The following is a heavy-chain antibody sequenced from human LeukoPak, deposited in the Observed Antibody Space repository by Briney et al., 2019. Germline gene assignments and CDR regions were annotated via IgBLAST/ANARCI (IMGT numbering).Heavy chain of an antibody. Sequence: SETLSLTCTVSGGSISSYYWSWIRQPPGKGLEWIGYIYYSGSTNYNPSLKSRVTISVDTSKSQFFLKLSSVTAADTAVYYCARNSQGSAYPYYYYYMDVWGKGTTVTVSS. J-gene: IGHJ6*03. V-gene: IGHV4-59*01. CDR2: IYYSGST. CDR3: ARNSQGSAYPYYYYYMDV. D-gene: IGHD4-23*01. CDR1: GGSISSYY.